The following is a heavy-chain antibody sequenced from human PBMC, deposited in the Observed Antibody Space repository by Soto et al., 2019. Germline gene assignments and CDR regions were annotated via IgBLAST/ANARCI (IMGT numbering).Heavy chain of an antibody. CDR2: INEHGSET. J-gene: IGHJ4*02. CDR1: ELTCRNEW. CDR3: ATHSRFKKDY. Sequence: EVQLVESGGDLVQPGGSLRLSCVVSELTCRNEWMTWVRQAPGKGLEWVANINEHGSETYYVDSVKGRFIISRDNAKNSLFLQMNSLRAEDTAVYYCATHSRFKKDYWGQGTLVNVSS. V-gene: IGHV3-7*02. D-gene: IGHD3-3*01.